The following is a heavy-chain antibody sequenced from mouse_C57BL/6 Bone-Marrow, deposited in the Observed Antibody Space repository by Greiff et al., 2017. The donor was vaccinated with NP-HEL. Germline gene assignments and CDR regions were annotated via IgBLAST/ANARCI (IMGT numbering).Heavy chain of an antibody. D-gene: IGHD2-4*01. J-gene: IGHJ3*01. V-gene: IGHV1-80*01. Sequence: VQLQQSGAELVKPGASVKISCKASGYAFSSYWMNWVKQRPGKGLEWIGQIYPGDGDTNYNGKFKGKATLTADKSSSTAYMQLSSLTSEDSAVYFCAPIYYDYDGGFAYWGQGTLVTVSA. CDR2: IYPGDGDT. CDR3: APIYYDYDGGFAY. CDR1: GYAFSSYW.